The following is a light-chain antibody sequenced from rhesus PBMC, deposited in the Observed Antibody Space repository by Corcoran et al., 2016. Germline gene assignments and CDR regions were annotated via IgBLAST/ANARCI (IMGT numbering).Light chain of an antibody. CDR3: LQPNSYPLT. Sequence: DIQMTQSPSSLSASVGDTVTITCRASQGISRYLNWFQQKPGKAPKLLIHDASSLESGVPSRYSGSGSGTDFTLTISSLQPEDFAAYYWLQPNSYPLTFGGGTKVEIK. J-gene: IGKJ4*01. CDR1: QGISRY. CDR2: DAS. V-gene: IGKV1-28*03.